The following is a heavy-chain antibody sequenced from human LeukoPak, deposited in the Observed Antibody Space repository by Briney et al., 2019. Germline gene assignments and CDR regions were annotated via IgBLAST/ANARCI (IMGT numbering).Heavy chain of an antibody. D-gene: IGHD3-22*01. CDR1: GVTFSTYW. Sequence: GGSLRLSCAASGVTFSTYWMDCVRQAPGKGLWCVSRIKSDGGRNYEAFLTGRFTISSDTAKKTASLQMNSLRPEDTGVYSCATAPSELGGSYPEYFRHWGEGALVTASS. CDR3: ATAPSELGGSYPEYFRH. CDR2: IKSDGGR. J-gene: IGHJ1*01. V-gene: IGHV3-74*01.